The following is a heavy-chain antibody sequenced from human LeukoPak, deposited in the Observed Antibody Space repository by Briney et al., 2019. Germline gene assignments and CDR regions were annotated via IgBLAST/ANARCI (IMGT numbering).Heavy chain of an antibody. J-gene: IGHJ4*02. CDR1: GFTFSNFA. V-gene: IGHV3-23*01. CDR3: AKSLGVNSGWYNY. D-gene: IGHD6-19*01. CDR2: ISGSGGST. Sequence: GGSLRLSCAASGFTFSNFAMSWVRQAPGKGLEWVSTISGSGGSTYYADSVKGRFTISRDNSKNTLYLQMNSLRAEDTAVYYCAKSLGVNSGWYNYWGQGTLVTVSS.